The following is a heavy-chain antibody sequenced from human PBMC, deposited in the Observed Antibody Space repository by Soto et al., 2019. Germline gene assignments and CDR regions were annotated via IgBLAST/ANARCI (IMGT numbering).Heavy chain of an antibody. CDR2: INHSGGT. D-gene: IGHD2-2*01. V-gene: IGHV4-34*01. CDR1: YGSIVDFY. CDR3: ALKRLGYCGIPNCFSGFFAY. J-gene: IGHJ4*02. Sequence: SQPLPVRRAVEYGSIVDFYWRCIRKPTGKGLDWIGEINHSGGTIYNPSLKIRVTISVDTSKSQFSLKLTSVTAADRAVYYCALKRLGYCGIPNCFSGFFAYWAQGTLRTVSS.